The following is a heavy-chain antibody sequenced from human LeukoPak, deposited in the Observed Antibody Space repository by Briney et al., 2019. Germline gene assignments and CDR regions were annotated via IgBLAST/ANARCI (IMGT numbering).Heavy chain of an antibody. CDR1: GGSISNYY. D-gene: IGHD6-19*01. J-gene: IGHJ5*02. Sequence: SETLSLTCTVSGGSISNYYWSWIRQPPGRGLEWIGYIYYSGSTNYNPSLASRVTISVDTSKNHFSLKLSSVTAADTAVYYCARGFYSSGWYKTCDPWGQGTLVTVSS. CDR3: ARGFYSSGWYKTCDP. CDR2: IYYSGST. V-gene: IGHV4-59*01.